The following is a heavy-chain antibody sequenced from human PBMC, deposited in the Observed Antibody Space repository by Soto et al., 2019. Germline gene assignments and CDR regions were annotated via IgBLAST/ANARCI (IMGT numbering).Heavy chain of an antibody. J-gene: IGHJ6*02. Sequence: SVKVSCKASGGTFSSYAISWVRQAPGQGLEWMGGIIPIFGTANYAQKFQGRVTITADESTSTAYMELSSLRSEDTAVYYCARDPYHVLMVNAPNLYGMAVWGQGTTVLVSS. CDR1: GGTFSSYA. CDR3: ARDPYHVLMVNAPNLYGMAV. CDR2: IIPIFGTA. D-gene: IGHD2-8*01. V-gene: IGHV1-69*13.